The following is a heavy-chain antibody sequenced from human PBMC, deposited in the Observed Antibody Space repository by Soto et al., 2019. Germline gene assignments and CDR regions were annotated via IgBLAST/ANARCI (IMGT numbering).Heavy chain of an antibody. CDR1: GGTFSSYT. Sequence: QVQLVQSGAEVKKPGSSVKVSCKASGGTFSSYTISWVRQAPGQGLEWMGRIIPILGIANYAQKFQGRVTITADKSTSTAYMELSSLRSEDMAVYYCASQHRGAAAAGDYWGQGTLVTVSS. CDR2: IIPILGIA. CDR3: ASQHRGAAAAGDY. J-gene: IGHJ4*02. D-gene: IGHD6-25*01. V-gene: IGHV1-69*02.